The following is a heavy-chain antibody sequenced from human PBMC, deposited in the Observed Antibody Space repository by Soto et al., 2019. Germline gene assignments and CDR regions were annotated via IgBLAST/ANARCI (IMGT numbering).Heavy chain of an antibody. J-gene: IGHJ6*02. CDR1: GYSFATYW. Sequence: GESLKISCSASGYSFATYWIGWVRQMPGKGLEWMCIIYPGDSDIRYSPSFEGQFTISADKSISTAYLQCGSLKASDTAMYYCARRRGRGNDYYYNYRMDVWGQGTKVTVSS. V-gene: IGHV5-51*01. D-gene: IGHD3-16*01. CDR3: ARRRGRGNDYYYNYRMDV. CDR2: IYPGDSDI.